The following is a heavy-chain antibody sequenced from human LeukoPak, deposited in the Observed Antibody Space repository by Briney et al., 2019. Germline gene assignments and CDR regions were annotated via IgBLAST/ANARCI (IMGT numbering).Heavy chain of an antibody. CDR3: ARRQWLADFDY. D-gene: IGHD6-19*01. Sequence: VASVKVSCKASGGTFSSYAISWVRQAPGQGLEWMGWINPNSGGTNYAQKFQGRVTMTRDTSISTAYMELSRLRSDDTAVYYCARRQWLADFDYWGQGTLVTVSS. V-gene: IGHV1-2*02. J-gene: IGHJ4*02. CDR2: INPNSGGT. CDR1: GGTFSSYA.